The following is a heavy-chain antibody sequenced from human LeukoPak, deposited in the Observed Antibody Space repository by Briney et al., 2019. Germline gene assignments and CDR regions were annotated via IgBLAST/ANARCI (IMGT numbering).Heavy chain of an antibody. CDR2: INSDGSST. J-gene: IGHJ3*02. V-gene: IGHV3-74*01. CDR3: ARAPHCTNGVCAGGDAFDI. CDR1: GFTFSSYW. Sequence: GGSLRLSCAASGFTFSSYWIHWVRQAPGKGLVWVSRINSDGSSTSYADSVKGRFTISRDNAKNTLYLQMNSLGAEDTAVYYCARAPHCTNGVCAGGDAFDIWGQGTMVAVSS. D-gene: IGHD2-8*01.